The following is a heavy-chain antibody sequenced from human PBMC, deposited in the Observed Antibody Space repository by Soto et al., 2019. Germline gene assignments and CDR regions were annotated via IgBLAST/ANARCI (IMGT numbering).Heavy chain of an antibody. D-gene: IGHD3-16*02. Sequence: PSETLSLTCTVSGGSISSYYWSWIRQPPGKGLEWIGYIYYSGSTNYNPSLKSRVTISVDTSKNQFSLKLSSVTAADTAVYYCARLSTYYDYIWGSYRYGYYFDYWGQGTLVTVSS. CDR2: IYYSGST. J-gene: IGHJ4*02. CDR3: ARLSTYYDYIWGSYRYGYYFDY. V-gene: IGHV4-59*08. CDR1: GGSISSYY.